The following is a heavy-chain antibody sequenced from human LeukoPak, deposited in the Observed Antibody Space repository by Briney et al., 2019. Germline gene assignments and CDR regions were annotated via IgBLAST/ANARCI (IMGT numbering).Heavy chain of an antibody. CDR2: IYSSGNT. CDR1: GGSIRGYY. V-gene: IGHV4-4*07. J-gene: IGHJ4*02. CDR3: ARASSYSSNYIDY. D-gene: IGHD6-19*01. Sequence: SETLSLTCNVSGGSIRGYYWSWLRQPAGKGLEWIGRIYSSGNTIYNPSLNSRVTISIDMSKNQFSLKVSSVTAADTAVYYCARASSYSSNYIDYWGQGTPVTVSS.